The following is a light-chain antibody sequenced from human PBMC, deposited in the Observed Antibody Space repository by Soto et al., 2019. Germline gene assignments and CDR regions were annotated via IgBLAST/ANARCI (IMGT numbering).Light chain of an antibody. CDR3: SSYTSSSTVV. V-gene: IGLV2-14*03. CDR2: DVS. J-gene: IGLJ2*01. CDR1: SSDVGGYNS. Sequence: QSALTQPASVSGSPGQSITIYCTGTSSDVGGYNSVSWYQQHPGKAPKLMIYDVSNRPSGVSNRFSGSKSVNTASLTISGLQAEDEADYYCSSYTSSSTVVFGVGTNVTVL.